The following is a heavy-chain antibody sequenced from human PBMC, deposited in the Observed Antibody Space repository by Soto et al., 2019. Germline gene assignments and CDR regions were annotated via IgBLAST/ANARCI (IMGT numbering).Heavy chain of an antibody. Sequence: AXVKVSCKASGYTFGDYGITWVRQAPGQGLEWMGGISGYNGATKYEQNLQGRVTMSIDTTTTTAYMELRSLRSDDTAVYYCAKRRSGYYSDNCGQGTLVTXSS. J-gene: IGHJ4*02. D-gene: IGHD3-3*01. CDR2: ISGYNGAT. CDR1: GYTFGDYG. CDR3: AKRRSGYYSDN. V-gene: IGHV1-18*01.